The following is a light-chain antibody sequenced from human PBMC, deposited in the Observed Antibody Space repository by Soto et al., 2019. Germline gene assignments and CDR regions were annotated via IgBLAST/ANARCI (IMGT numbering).Light chain of an antibody. CDR3: QQSFGTPRT. Sequence: DIQMTQSPSSLSASVGDRVTMTCRASQTINSYLNWYQQKPGKAPRLLIFDASSLQTGVPSRFSGSGSATDFTLTITSLQPEDFATYFCQQSFGTPRTFGQGTKVEI. CDR1: QTINSY. CDR2: DAS. V-gene: IGKV1-39*01. J-gene: IGKJ1*01.